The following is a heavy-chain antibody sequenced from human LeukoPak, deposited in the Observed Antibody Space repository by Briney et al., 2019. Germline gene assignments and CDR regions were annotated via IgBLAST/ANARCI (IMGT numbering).Heavy chain of an antibody. CDR2: ISAYNGNT. J-gene: IGHJ6*03. Sequence: ASVKVSCKASGYTFTSYGISWVRQAPGQGLEWMGWISAYNGNTNYARKLQGRVTMTTDTSTSTAYMELRSLRSDDTAVYYCARIGYCSSTSCYPYYMDVWGKGTTVTVSS. V-gene: IGHV1-18*01. D-gene: IGHD2-2*01. CDR3: ARIGYCSSTSCYPYYMDV. CDR1: GYTFTSYG.